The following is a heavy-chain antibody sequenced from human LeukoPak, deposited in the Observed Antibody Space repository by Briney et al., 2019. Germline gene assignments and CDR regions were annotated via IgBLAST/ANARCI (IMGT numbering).Heavy chain of an antibody. V-gene: IGHV3-48*03. Sequence: GGSLRLSCAAPGFTFSSYEMNWVRQAPGKGLEWVSYISSSGSTIYYADSVKGRFTISRDNAKNSLYLQMNSLRAEDTAVYYCARGWSGTLDYWGQGTLVTASS. J-gene: IGHJ4*02. CDR2: ISSSGSTI. CDR1: GFTFSSYE. D-gene: IGHD2-15*01. CDR3: ARGWSGTLDY.